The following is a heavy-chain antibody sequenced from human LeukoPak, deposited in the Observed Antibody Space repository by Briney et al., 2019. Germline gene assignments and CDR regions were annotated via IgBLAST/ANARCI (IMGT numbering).Heavy chain of an antibody. CDR2: IYYSGST. Sequence: PSQTLSLTCTVSGGSISSGDYYWSWIRQPPGKGLEWIGYIYYSGSTYYNPSLKSRVTISVDTSKNQFSLKLSSVTAADTAVYYCAPYRGYSYGYWFDPWGQGTLVTVSS. D-gene: IGHD5-18*01. CDR1: GGSISSGDYY. CDR3: APYRGYSYGYWFDP. J-gene: IGHJ5*02. V-gene: IGHV4-30-4*01.